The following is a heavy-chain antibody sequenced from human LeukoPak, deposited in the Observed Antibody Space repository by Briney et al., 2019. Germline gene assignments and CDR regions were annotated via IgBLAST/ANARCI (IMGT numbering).Heavy chain of an antibody. CDR2: INPSGGST. CDR1: GYTFTSYY. CDR3: ARDHEGYCSSTSCYRGDAFDI. V-gene: IGHV1-46*03. J-gene: IGHJ3*02. D-gene: IGHD2-2*02. Sequence: ASVKVSCKASGYTFTSYYMHWVRQAPGQGLEWMGIINPSGGSTSYARKFQGRVTMTRDTSTSTVYMELSSLRSEDTAVYYCARDHEGYCSSTSCYRGDAFDIWGQGTMVTVSS.